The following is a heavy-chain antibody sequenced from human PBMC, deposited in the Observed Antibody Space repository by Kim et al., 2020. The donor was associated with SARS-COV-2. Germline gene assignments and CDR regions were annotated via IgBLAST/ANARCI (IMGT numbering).Heavy chain of an antibody. CDR1: GGSINTFY. Sequence: SETLSLTCSVSGGSINTFYWSWVRQPPGKGLEWIGQIYSSGSTSYNPSSESRMTMSVDMSRNQFSLRLSSVTAADTAVYYCTRRGFMAVWGKGTAVIVSS. D-gene: IGHD3-16*01. CDR2: IYSSGST. J-gene: IGHJ6*03. V-gene: IGHV4-59*08. CDR3: TRRGFMAV.